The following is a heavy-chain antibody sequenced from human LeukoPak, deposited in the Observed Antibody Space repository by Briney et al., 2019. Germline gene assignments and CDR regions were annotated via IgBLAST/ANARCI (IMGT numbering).Heavy chain of an antibody. CDR1: GFTFSSYA. J-gene: IGHJ5*02. CDR3: AKSATGTTSNWFDP. D-gene: IGHD1-7*01. V-gene: IGHV3-23*01. CDR2: ISGSGGTT. Sequence: TWGSLSLSCAASGFTFSSYAMSWVRQAPGKGLEWVSAISGSGGTTYYADSVTGRYTISRDNSKNTLYLQMNSPRAEDTAVYYCAKSATGTTSNWFDPWGQG.